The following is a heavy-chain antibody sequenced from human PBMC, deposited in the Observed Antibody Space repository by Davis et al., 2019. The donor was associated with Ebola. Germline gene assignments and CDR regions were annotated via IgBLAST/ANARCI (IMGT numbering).Heavy chain of an antibody. Sequence: ASVKVSCKASGYTFSSYGFSWVRQAPGQGLEWMGWISAYNGNTNYAQKLQGRVTMTRDTSTSTVYMELSSLRSEDTAVYYCARSLGYSYGVDYWGQGTLVTVSS. CDR1: GYTFSSYG. D-gene: IGHD5-18*01. V-gene: IGHV1-18*01. J-gene: IGHJ4*02. CDR3: ARSLGYSYGVDY. CDR2: ISAYNGNT.